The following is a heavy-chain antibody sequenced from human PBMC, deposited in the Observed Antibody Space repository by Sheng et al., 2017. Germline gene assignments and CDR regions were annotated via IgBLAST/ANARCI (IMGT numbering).Heavy chain of an antibody. D-gene: IGHD6-19*01. CDR2: INHSGST. J-gene: IGHJ3*02. Sequence: QVQLQQWGAGLLKPSETLSLTCAVYGGSFSGYYWSWIRQPPGKGLEWIGEINHSGSTNYNPSLKSRVTISVDTSKNQFSLKLSSVTAADTAVYYCARSLQWLVLSHAFDIWGQGTMVTVSS. V-gene: IGHV4-34*01. CDR1: GGSFSGYY. CDR3: ARSLQWLVLSHAFDI.